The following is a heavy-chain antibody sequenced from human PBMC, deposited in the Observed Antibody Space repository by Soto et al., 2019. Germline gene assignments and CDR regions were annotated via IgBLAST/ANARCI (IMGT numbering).Heavy chain of an antibody. Sequence: SETLSLTCTVSGGSISTHYWSWIRQPPGKGLEWIGYVYYSGSTNYNPSLRSRVTISGDTSKNQFSLKLTSVTAADTAVYYCARERSNSQYFSVNMDVWGKGTTVTVSS. CDR2: VYYSGST. D-gene: IGHD3-9*01. CDR3: ARERSNSQYFSVNMDV. CDR1: GGSISTHY. V-gene: IGHV4-59*11. J-gene: IGHJ6*03.